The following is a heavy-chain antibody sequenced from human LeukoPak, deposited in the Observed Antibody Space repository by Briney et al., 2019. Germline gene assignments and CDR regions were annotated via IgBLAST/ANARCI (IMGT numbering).Heavy chain of an antibody. CDR3: ARESSSGWTTFDY. V-gene: IGHV3-7*01. D-gene: IGHD6-19*01. CDR1: GFTFSNYW. Sequence: PGGSLRLSCAASGFTFSNYWMNWVRQAPGKGLEWVANIKQDRSEKYYVDSVKGRFTISRDNGKNSLYLQMNSLRAEDTAVYYCARESSSGWTTFDYWGQGTLVTVSS. J-gene: IGHJ4*02. CDR2: IKQDRSEK.